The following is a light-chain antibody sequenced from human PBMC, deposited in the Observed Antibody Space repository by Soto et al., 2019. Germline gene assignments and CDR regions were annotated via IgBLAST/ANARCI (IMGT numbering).Light chain of an antibody. J-gene: IGKJ1*01. CDR3: QQDNNWPPWT. V-gene: IGKV3-15*01. CDR2: DAS. Sequence: EVLMTQSPATLSVSPGERVILSCRASQRISNDLAWYQQKAGQAPRLLIYDASTRATGIPARFSGSGSGTEFTLTISSLQSGDFAVYFCQQDNNWPPWTVGQGTKVDTK. CDR1: QRISND.